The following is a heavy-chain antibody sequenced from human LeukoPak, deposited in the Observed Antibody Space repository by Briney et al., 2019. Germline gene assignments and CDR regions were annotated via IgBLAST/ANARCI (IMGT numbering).Heavy chain of an antibody. Sequence: GGSLRLSCAASGFTVSSNYMSWVRQAPSKGLEWVAAISYDGPNKNYADSVKGRFTISRDNSKNTLYLQMNSLRAEDTAVYYCARGLRIAVAGNIDYWGQGALVTVSS. V-gene: IGHV3-30*03. CDR2: ISYDGPNK. D-gene: IGHD6-19*01. CDR3: ARGLRIAVAGNIDY. J-gene: IGHJ4*02. CDR1: GFTVSSNY.